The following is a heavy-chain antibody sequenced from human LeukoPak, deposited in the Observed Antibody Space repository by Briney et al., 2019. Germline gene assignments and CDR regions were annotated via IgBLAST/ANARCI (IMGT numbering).Heavy chain of an antibody. V-gene: IGHV3-49*04. CDR1: GFTFGDYA. CDR3: TTGPFYDSSGYRLDY. D-gene: IGHD3-22*01. Sequence: GGSLRLSCTASGFTFGDYAMTWVRQAPGKGLEWVGFVRRKANAGTTEYAASVKCRFTISRDDSKSIAYLQMNSLKTEDTAMYYCTTGPFYDSSGYRLDYWGQGTLVTVSS. J-gene: IGHJ4*02. CDR2: VRRKANAGTT.